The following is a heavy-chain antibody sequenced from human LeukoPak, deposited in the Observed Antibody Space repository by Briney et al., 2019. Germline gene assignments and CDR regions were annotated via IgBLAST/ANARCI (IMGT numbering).Heavy chain of an antibody. V-gene: IGHV4-59*08. D-gene: IGHD1-20*01. CDR3: ARRIAGTVDYYYYYYMDV. J-gene: IGHJ6*03. Sequence: SETLSLTCTVSGGSISSYYWSWIRQPPGKGLEWIGYIYYSGSTNYNPSLKSRVTISVDTSKNQFSLKLSSVPAADTAVYYCARRIAGTVDYYYYYYMDVWGKGTTVTVSS. CDR2: IYYSGST. CDR1: GGSISSYY.